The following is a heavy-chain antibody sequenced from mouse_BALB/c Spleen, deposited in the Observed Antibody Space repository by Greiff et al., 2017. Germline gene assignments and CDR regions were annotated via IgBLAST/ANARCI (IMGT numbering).Heavy chain of an antibody. V-gene: IGHV1S16*01. CDR3: TIITCYFDV. Sequence: VQLQQSGAELVKPGASVKLSCKASGYTFTSYYMYWVKQRPGQGLEWIGEINPSNGGTNFNEKFKSKATLTVDKSSSTAYMQLSSLTSEDSAVCYCTIITCYFDVWGAGTTVTVSS. CDR1: GYTFTSYY. CDR2: INPSNGGT. J-gene: IGHJ1*01. D-gene: IGHD1-1*01.